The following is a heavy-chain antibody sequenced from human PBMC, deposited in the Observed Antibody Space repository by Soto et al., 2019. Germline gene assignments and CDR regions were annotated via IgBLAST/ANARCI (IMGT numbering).Heavy chain of an antibody. V-gene: IGHV4-34*01. CDR3: ASLDISGWDFDD. CDR1: GRSFSNPYYF. Sequence: QVQLQQWGAGLLKPSETLSLTCAVSGRSFSNPYYFWTWIRQPPGKGLEWIGEVDQSGTTNYTPSLKRRVTISLDPSKNLPSLRLTSVTAADTAVYYCASLDISGWDFDDWGQGTLVTVSS. J-gene: IGHJ4*02. D-gene: IGHD6-19*01. CDR2: VDQSGTT.